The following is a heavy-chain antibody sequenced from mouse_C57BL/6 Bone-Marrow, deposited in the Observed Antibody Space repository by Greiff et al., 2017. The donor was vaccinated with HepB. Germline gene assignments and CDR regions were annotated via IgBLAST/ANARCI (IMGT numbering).Heavy chain of an antibody. CDR1: GFNIKNTY. Sequence: EVKLQESVAELVRPGASVKLSCTASGFNIKNTYMHWVKQRPEQGLEWIGRIDPANGNTKYAPKFQGKATITADTSSNTAYLQLSSLTSEDTAIYYCARVLNYGSTNYFDYWGQGTTLTVSS. CDR2: IDPANGNT. CDR3: ARVLNYGSTNYFDY. J-gene: IGHJ2*01. V-gene: IGHV14-3*01. D-gene: IGHD1-1*01.